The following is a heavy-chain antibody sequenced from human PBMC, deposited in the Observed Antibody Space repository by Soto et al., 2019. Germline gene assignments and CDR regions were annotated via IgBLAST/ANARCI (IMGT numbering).Heavy chain of an antibody. CDR2: ISHTGKT. D-gene: IGHD4-17*01. J-gene: IGHJ4*02. Sequence: QVQLQESGPGLVRPAETLSLTCSVSTGSMRTYYWTWIRQSPGKGLEWIVQISHTGKTKYNPSHESRVTISVDTSRQQFSLKLTSVTAADTALYYCARDDTTGLFDFWGQGTLVTVSS. CDR3: ARDDTTGLFDF. CDR1: TGSMRTYY. V-gene: IGHV4-59*01.